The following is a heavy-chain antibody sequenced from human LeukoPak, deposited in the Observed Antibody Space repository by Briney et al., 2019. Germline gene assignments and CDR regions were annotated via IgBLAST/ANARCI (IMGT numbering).Heavy chain of an antibody. D-gene: IGHD5-18*01. CDR3: ARDRGYQFDY. Sequence: TGGSLRLSCAASGFTFSSDWMHWVRQAPGKGLVWVSRINSDGSSTNYADSVKGRFTISRDNAKNTLYPQINSLGPEDTAVYYCARDRGYQFDYWGQGTLVTVSS. CDR1: GFTFSSDW. J-gene: IGHJ4*02. V-gene: IGHV3-74*01. CDR2: INSDGSST.